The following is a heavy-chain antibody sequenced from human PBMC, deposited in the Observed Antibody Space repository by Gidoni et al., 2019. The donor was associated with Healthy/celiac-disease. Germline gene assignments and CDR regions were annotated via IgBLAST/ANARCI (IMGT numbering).Heavy chain of an antibody. CDR1: GFTFSDYY. V-gene: IGHV3-11*05. D-gene: IGHD2-15*01. CDR3: ARVGCSGGSCYWYFDL. Sequence: QVQLVESGGGLVKPGGSLRLSCEASGFTFSDYYMSWIRQAPGKGLEWVLYISSSSSYTNYADSVKCRFTISRDNAKNSLYLQMNRLRAEDTAVYYCARVGCSGGSCYWYFDLWGRGTLVTVSS. CDR2: ISSSSSYT. J-gene: IGHJ2*01.